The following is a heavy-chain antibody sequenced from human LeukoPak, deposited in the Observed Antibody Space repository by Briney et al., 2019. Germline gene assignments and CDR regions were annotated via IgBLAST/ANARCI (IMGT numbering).Heavy chain of an antibody. Sequence: PSGTLSLTCAVSGGSISSSNWWSWVRQPPGKGLEWIGEIYHSGSTNYNPSLKSRVTISVDKSKNQFSLKLSSVTAADTAVYYCASSHSGSSSRDFAYWGQGTLVTVSS. D-gene: IGHD1-26*01. CDR1: GGSISSSNW. V-gene: IGHV4-4*02. CDR2: IYHSGST. CDR3: ASSHSGSSSRDFAY. J-gene: IGHJ4*02.